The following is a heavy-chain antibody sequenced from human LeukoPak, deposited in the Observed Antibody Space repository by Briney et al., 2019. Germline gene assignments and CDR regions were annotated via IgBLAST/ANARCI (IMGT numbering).Heavy chain of an antibody. CDR3: ARDRHTGGFDY. J-gene: IGHJ4*02. V-gene: IGHV4-59*01. CDR1: GGSISSYY. Sequence: SETLSLTCTVSGGSISSYYWSWIRQPPGKGLEWIGHIYYSGSTNYNPSLKSRVTISVDTSKNQFSLKLSSVTAADTAVYYCARDRHTGGFDYWGQGTLVTVSS. CDR2: IYYSGST. D-gene: IGHD2-21*01.